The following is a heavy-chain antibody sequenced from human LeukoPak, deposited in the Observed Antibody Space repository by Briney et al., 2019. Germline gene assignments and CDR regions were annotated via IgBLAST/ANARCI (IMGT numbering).Heavy chain of an antibody. V-gene: IGHV4-38-2*02. CDR3: ARGRRDGYNLRHFDY. Sequence: PSETLSLTCTVSGYSISSGYYWGWIRQPPGKGLEWIGNIYHNGSTDYNPSLKSRLSISVDTSKSQFSLRLRSVTAADTAAYYCARGRRDGYNLRHFDYWGQGALVTVSS. CDR2: IYHNGST. D-gene: IGHD5-24*01. J-gene: IGHJ4*02. CDR1: GYSISSGYY.